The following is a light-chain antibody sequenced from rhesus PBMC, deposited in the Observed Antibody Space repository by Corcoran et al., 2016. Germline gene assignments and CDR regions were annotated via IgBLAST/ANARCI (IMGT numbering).Light chain of an antibody. V-gene: IGKV3-24*04. Sequence: EIVVTQSPATLSLSPGDRATLSCRASKSVGNYLGWFQQKPGQAPRLLSYGATSRATGIPDRFSGSGSGTDFTLTITSLEPEDVGVYYCQQSSNFWTFGQGTKVEIK. CDR1: KSVGNY. CDR2: GAT. CDR3: QQSSNFWT. J-gene: IGKJ1*01.